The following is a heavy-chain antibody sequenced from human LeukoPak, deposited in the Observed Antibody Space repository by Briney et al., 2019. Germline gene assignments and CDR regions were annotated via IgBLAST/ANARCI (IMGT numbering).Heavy chain of an antibody. V-gene: IGHV4-34*01. Sequence: SETLSLTCAVYGGSFSGYYWSWIRQPPGKGLEWIGEINHSGSTNYNPPLKSRVTISVDTSKNQFSLKLSSVTAADTAVYYCARRGYYYYGMDVWGQGTTVTVSS. CDR1: GGSFSGYY. CDR2: INHSGST. CDR3: ARRGYYYYGMDV. J-gene: IGHJ6*02.